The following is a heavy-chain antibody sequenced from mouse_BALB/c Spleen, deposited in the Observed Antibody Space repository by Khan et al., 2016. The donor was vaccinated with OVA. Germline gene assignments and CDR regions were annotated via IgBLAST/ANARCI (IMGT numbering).Heavy chain of an antibody. V-gene: IGHV3-2*02. J-gene: IGHJ2*01. CDR2: ISYSGST. D-gene: IGHD1-2*01. CDR1: GYSITSGYG. CDR3: ARTARIKY. Sequence: VQLKESGPGLVKPSQSLSLTCTVTGYSITSGYGWNWIRQFPGNQLEWMGYISYSGSTNYNPSLKSRISITRGTSKNQFFLQLNSVTTEDTATYYCARTARIKYWGQGTTLTVSS.